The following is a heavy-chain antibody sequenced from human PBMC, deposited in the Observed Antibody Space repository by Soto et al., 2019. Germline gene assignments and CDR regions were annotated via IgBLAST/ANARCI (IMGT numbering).Heavy chain of an antibody. V-gene: IGHV1-69*12. CDR2: IIPIFATA. D-gene: IGHD6-19*01. J-gene: IGHJ2*01. Sequence: QVQLVQSGADVKKPGTSVKVSCKASGGTFSSNAISWVRQAPGQGLEWMGGIIPIFATANYAQKFPGRVTITADESTSTAYMELRSLRSEDTAVYYCAQTLGLAVAGPGRFDLWGRGTLVTVSS. CDR3: AQTLGLAVAGPGRFDL. CDR1: GGTFSSNA.